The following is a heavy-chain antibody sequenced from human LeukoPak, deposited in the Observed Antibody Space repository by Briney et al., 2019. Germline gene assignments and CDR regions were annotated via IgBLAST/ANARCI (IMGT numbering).Heavy chain of an antibody. V-gene: IGHV1-2*02. CDR3: ARETRYSYGYPFDY. CDR1: GYTFTGYY. D-gene: IGHD5-18*01. Sequence: ASVKVSCKASGYTFTGYYMHWVRQAPGQGPEWMGWINPNSGGTNYAQKFQGRVTMTRDTSISTAYMELSRLRSDDTAVYYCARETRYSYGYPFDYWGQGTLVTVSS. J-gene: IGHJ4*02. CDR2: INPNSGGT.